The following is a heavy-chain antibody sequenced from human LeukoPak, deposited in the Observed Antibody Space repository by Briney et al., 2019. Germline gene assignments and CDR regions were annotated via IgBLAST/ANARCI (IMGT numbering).Heavy chain of an antibody. CDR3: ARHEYSGSYYGLSWFDP. V-gene: IGHV4-39*01. J-gene: IGHJ5*02. Sequence: PSETLSLTCTVSGGSISSSGYYRGCIRQPPGKGLEWIASIYYGGSTYYNPALNRRVAISVDTSKNPLSLKLSSLTAADAAVYYCARHEYSGSYYGLSWFDPWGQGTLVTVSS. CDR1: GGSISSSGYY. D-gene: IGHD1-26*01. CDR2: IYYGGST.